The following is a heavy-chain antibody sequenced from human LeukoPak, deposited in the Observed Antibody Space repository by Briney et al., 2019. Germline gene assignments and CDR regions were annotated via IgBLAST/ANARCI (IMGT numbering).Heavy chain of an antibody. CDR2: IYYSGST. D-gene: IGHD6-13*01. CDR3: ARARKDSSSWYFDY. J-gene: IGHJ4*02. Sequence: SETLSLTCTVSGGSISSYYWSWIRQPPGKGLEWIGYIYYSGSTNYNPSLKSRVTISVDTSKNQFSLKLSSVTAADTAVYYCARARKDSSSWYFDYWGQGTLVTVSS. V-gene: IGHV4-59*01. CDR1: GGSISSYY.